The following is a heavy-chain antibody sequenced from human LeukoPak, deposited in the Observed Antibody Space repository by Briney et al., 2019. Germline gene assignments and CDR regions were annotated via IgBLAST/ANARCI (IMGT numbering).Heavy chain of an antibody. D-gene: IGHD3-10*01. CDR2: IIPIFGTA. J-gene: IGHJ4*02. CDR3: ARTVVLGSPRYYYGSGSSFDY. Sequence: ASVKVSCKASGYTFTGYYMHWVRQAPGQGLEWMGGIIPIFGTANYAQKFQGRVTITADESTSTAYMELSSLRSEDTAVYYCARTVVLGSPRYYYGSGSSFDYWGQGTLVTVSS. CDR1: GYTFTGYY. V-gene: IGHV1-69*13.